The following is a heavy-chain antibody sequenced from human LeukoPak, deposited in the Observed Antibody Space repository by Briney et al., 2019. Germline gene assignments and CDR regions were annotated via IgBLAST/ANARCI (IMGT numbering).Heavy chain of an antibody. CDR2: SGTSDSDI. CDR1: GFTVSSNY. Sequence: SGGSLRLSCAASGFTVSSNYMSWVRQGPGKGLQWISYSGTSDSDIHYADSVKGRFTISRDNAKSSLYLQMNSLRDEDTAVYYCARDYRWNFDLWGRGTLVTVSS. V-gene: IGHV3-48*02. CDR3: ARDYRWNFDL. J-gene: IGHJ2*01. D-gene: IGHD1-26*01.